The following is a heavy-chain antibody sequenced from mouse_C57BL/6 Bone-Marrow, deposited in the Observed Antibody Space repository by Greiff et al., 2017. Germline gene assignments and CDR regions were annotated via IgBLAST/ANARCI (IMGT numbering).Heavy chain of an antibody. CDR1: GYTFTSYW. V-gene: IGHV1-59*01. J-gene: IGHJ2*01. CDR2: IDPSDSYT. D-gene: IGHD1-1*01. CDR3: ARSGPYYYGSSYSYYFDY. Sequence: QVQLQQPGAELVRPGTSVKLSCKASGYTFTSYWMHWVKQRPGQGLEWMGVIDPSDSYTNYNQKFKGKATLTVDTSSSTAYMQLSSLTSEDSAVYYCARSGPYYYGSSYSYYFDYWGQGTTLTVSS.